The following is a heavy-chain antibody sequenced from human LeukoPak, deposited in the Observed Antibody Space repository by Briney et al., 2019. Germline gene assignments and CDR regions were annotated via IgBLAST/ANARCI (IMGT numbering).Heavy chain of an antibody. J-gene: IGHJ5*02. Sequence: SETLSLTCTVSGGSISSYYWSWIRQPPGKGLEWIGYIYYSGSTNYYPSLKSRVTISVDTSKNQFSRKLSSVTAADTAVYYCARLNPGYSYGYLNWFDPWGQGTLVTVSS. CDR2: IYYSGST. CDR1: GGSISSYY. V-gene: IGHV4-59*01. CDR3: ARLNPGYSYGYLNWFDP. D-gene: IGHD5-18*01.